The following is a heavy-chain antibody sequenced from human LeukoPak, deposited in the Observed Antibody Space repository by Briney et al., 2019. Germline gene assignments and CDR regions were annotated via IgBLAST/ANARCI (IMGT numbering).Heavy chain of an antibody. CDR3: ASQGPYSSSSFDY. CDR2: IYTSGST. D-gene: IGHD6-6*01. J-gene: IGHJ4*02. CDR1: GGSIRSYY. V-gene: IGHV4-4*09. Sequence: SETLSLTCTVSGGSIRSYYWSWIRQPPGKGLEWIGYIYTSGSTNYNPSLKSRVTISVDTSKNQFSLKLSSVTAADTAVYYCASQGPYSSSSFDYWGQGTLVTVSS.